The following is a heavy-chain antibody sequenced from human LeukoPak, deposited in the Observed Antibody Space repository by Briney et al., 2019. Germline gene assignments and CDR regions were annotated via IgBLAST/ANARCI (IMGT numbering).Heavy chain of an antibody. D-gene: IGHD3-3*01. CDR1: GGTFSRNA. CDR3: ARDLRSITIFEVVNWFDP. V-gene: IGHV1-69*01. J-gene: IGHJ5*02. Sequence: SVKVSCKASGGTFSRNAVSWVRQAPGQGLEWMGGIIPIFGTANYAQKFQGRVTITADESTSTAYMELSSLRSEDTAVYYCARDLRSITIFEVVNWFDPWGQGTLVTVSS. CDR2: IIPIFGTA.